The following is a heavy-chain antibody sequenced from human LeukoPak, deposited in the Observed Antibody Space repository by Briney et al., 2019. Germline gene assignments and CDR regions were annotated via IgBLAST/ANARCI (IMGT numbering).Heavy chain of an antibody. CDR2: IYTSGST. Sequence: SETLSLTCTVSGGSISSGSYYWSWLRQPAGKGLEWIGRIYTSGSTSYNPSLKSRVTISVDTTKNQFSLKLSSVTAADTAVYYCAIGRSYYDILTPPEYWGQGTLLTVSS. CDR1: GGSISSGSYY. D-gene: IGHD3-9*01. J-gene: IGHJ4*02. V-gene: IGHV4-61*02. CDR3: AIGRSYYDILTPPEY.